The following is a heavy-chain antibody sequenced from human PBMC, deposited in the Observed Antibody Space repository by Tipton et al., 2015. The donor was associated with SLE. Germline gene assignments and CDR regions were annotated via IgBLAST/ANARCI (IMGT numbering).Heavy chain of an antibody. CDR2: IYHSGNT. Sequence: TLSLTCTVSGYSISSGYYWGWIRQPPGKGLEWIGSIYHSGNTYSNPSLESRVTISVDTSKNQFTMRLSSVTAADTAVYYCAGGSFMDVWGKGTTVTVSS. V-gene: IGHV4-38-2*02. CDR3: AGGSFMDV. CDR1: GYSISSGYY. J-gene: IGHJ6*03.